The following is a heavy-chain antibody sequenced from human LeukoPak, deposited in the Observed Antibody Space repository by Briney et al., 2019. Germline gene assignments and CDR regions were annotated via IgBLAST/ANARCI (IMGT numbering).Heavy chain of an antibody. Sequence: GGSLRLSCAACGMHWVRQATGKGLEWVSAIGTAGDTYYPGSVKGRFTISRDNSKNTLYLQMNSLRAEDTAVYYCARDNREQQLVPPTFDYWGQGTLVTVSS. V-gene: IGHV3-13*01. CDR3: ARDNREQQLVPPTFDY. CDR2: IGTAGDT. CDR1: G. D-gene: IGHD6-13*01. J-gene: IGHJ4*02.